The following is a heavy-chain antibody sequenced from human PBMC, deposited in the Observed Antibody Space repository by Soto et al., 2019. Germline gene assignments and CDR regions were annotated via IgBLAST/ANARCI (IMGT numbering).Heavy chain of an antibody. Sequence: HVALKESGPVLVKPTETLTLTCTVSGFSLSNGKVGVSWIRQPPGKALEWLPHIFSNDEKSYRTSLKSSLTISEDTSKSQVVLTMTNVDPVDTATYYCARILLGRSVAGGYFYMDVWGKGTTVTVSS. CDR2: IFSNDEK. J-gene: IGHJ6*03. CDR1: GFSLSNGKVG. V-gene: IGHV2-26*01. D-gene: IGHD6-19*01. CDR3: ARILLGRSVAGGYFYMDV.